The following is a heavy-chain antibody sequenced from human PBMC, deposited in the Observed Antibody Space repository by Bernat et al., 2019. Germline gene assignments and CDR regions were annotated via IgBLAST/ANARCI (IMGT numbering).Heavy chain of an antibody. J-gene: IGHJ5*01. Sequence: EVQLVESGGGLVQPGGSLRLSCAASGFTFSSYWMSWVRQAPGKGLEWVANIKQDGSEKYYVDSVKGLFTISGDTAKNSRYLQMNSLRTEDTAVHYCAREGGQGYYDFRSGYLDWFDSWGQGTLVTVSS. CDR1: GFTFSSYW. CDR3: AREGGQGYYDFRSGYLDWFDS. D-gene: IGHD3-3*01. V-gene: IGHV3-7*01. CDR2: IKQDGSEK.